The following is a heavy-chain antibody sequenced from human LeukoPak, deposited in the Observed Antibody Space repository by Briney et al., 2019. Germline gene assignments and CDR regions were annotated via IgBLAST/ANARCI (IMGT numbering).Heavy chain of an antibody. V-gene: IGHV1-2*02. CDR2: INPNSGGT. CDR1: GYTFTGYY. Sequence: ASVTVSCKASGYTFTGYYMHWVRQAPGQGLEWMGWINPNSGGTNYAQKFQGRVTMTRDTSISTAYMELSRLRCDDTAVYYCARHRAPIGSGSYYHFDYWGQGTLVTVSS. D-gene: IGHD3-10*01. CDR3: ARHRAPIGSGSYYHFDY. J-gene: IGHJ4*02.